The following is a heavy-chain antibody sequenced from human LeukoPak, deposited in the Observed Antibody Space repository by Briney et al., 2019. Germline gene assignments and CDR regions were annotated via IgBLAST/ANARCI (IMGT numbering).Heavy chain of an antibody. CDR3: ASMSQVPWHFDS. CDR1: GGTFSSYA. Sequence: ASVKVSCKASGGTFSSYAISWVRQAPGQGLEWMGGIIPIFGTANYAQKFQGRVTITADESTSTAYMELSSLRSEDTAVYYCASMSQVPWHFDSWGQGNLVTVSS. D-gene: IGHD1-1*01. V-gene: IGHV1-69*13. J-gene: IGHJ4*02. CDR2: IIPIFGTA.